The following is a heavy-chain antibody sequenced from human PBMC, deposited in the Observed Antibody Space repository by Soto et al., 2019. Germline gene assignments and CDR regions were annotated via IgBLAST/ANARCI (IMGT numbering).Heavy chain of an antibody. V-gene: IGHV1-69*02. CDR3: ARVCGSCYSAHYYYMDV. J-gene: IGHJ6*03. CDR2: IIPILGIA. CDR1: GGTFSSYT. D-gene: IGHD2-15*01. Sequence: SVKVSCKASGGTFSSYTISWVRQAPGQGLEWMGRIIPILGIANYAQKFQGRVTITADKSTSTAYMELSSLRSEDTAVYYCARVCGSCYSAHYYYMDVWGKGTTVTVSS.